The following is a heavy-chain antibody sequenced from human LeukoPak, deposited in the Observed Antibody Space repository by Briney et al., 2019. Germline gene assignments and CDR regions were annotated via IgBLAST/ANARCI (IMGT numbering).Heavy chain of an antibody. Sequence: GGSLRLSCAASGFIFSSNYMTWVRQAPGKGLEWVSSISGSGEDTHFADSVKGRFTVSRDNSRNTLFLQMDSLRVEDTAVYHCAKAKGGLWGQGTLVTVSS. CDR3: AKAKGGL. CDR2: ISGSGEDT. J-gene: IGHJ4*02. D-gene: IGHD2-15*01. CDR1: GFIFSSNY. V-gene: IGHV3-23*01.